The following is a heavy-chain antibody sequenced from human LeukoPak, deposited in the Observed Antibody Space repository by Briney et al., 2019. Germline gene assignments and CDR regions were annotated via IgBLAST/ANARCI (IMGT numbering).Heavy chain of an antibody. Sequence: GGSLRLSCAASGFTFRSYWISWVRQAPGKGLEWVANIKQDGSEKYYVDSVKGRFTISRDNAKNSLYLQMNSLRAEDTAVYYCARDYRGYRAPYYFDYWGQGTLVTVSS. J-gene: IGHJ4*02. D-gene: IGHD2-15*01. CDR1: GFTFRSYW. CDR2: IKQDGSEK. V-gene: IGHV3-7*01. CDR3: ARDYRGYRAPYYFDY.